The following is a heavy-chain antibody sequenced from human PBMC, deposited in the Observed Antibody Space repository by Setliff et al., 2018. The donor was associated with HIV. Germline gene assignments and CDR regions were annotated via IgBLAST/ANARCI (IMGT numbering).Heavy chain of an antibody. J-gene: IGHJ4*02. CDR1: GYSFTDYY. D-gene: IGHD3-22*01. Sequence: ASVKVSCKASGYSFTDYYIHWVRQAPGQGLEWMGWINPKSDGTNYAQKFQGWITMTRDTSISTAYMELSRLRSDDTAVYYCARGMDYYDTSGYYQYCFDYWGQGTLVTV. CDR2: INPKSDGT. CDR3: ARGMDYYDTSGYYQYCFDY. V-gene: IGHV1-2*04.